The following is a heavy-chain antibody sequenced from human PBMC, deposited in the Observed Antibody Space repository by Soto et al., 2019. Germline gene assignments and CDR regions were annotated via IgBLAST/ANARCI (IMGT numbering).Heavy chain of an antibody. Sequence: GGSLRLSCAASGFTFSSYAMSWVRQAPGKGLEWVSGISGSGGSTYYADSVKGRFTISRDNSKNTLYLQMNSLRAEDTAVYYCAKDSLHGSMGVSYYYYGMDVWGQGTTVTVSS. CDR3: AKDSLHGSMGVSYYYYGMDV. CDR1: GFTFSSYA. J-gene: IGHJ6*02. CDR2: ISGSGGST. V-gene: IGHV3-23*01. D-gene: IGHD3-10*01.